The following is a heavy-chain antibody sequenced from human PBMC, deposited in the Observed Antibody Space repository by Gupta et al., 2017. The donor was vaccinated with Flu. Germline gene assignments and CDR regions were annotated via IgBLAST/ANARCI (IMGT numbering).Heavy chain of an antibody. J-gene: IGHJ6*03. D-gene: IGHD3-16*01. CDR3: ARDRRDLVGGYYYYYMDV. CDR1: GFTYSDYF. Sequence: QEQLVESGGGLAKPGGSLSLSCVASGFTYSDYFVSWVRQAPGKGLEWVSYISSTGANAYYAESVKGRFTVSRDNAKKSVFLQMGSLRVEDTATYYCARDRRDLVGGYYYYYMDVWGKGATVTVSS. CDR2: ISSTGANA. V-gene: IGHV3-11*01.